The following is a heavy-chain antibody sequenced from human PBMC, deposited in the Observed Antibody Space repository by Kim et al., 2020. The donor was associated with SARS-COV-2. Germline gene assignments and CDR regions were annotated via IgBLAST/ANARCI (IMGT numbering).Heavy chain of an antibody. J-gene: IGHJ6*02. CDR3: ARDMVVATISFYYYYGMDV. D-gene: IGHD5-12*01. CDR1: GFTFSSYS. V-gene: IGHV3-21*01. CDR2: ISSSSSYI. Sequence: GGSLRLSCAASGFTFSSYSMNWVRQAPGKGLEWVSSISSSSSYIYYADSVKGRFTISRDNAKNSLYLQMNSLRAEDTAVYYCARDMVVATISFYYYYGMDVWGQGTTVTVSS.